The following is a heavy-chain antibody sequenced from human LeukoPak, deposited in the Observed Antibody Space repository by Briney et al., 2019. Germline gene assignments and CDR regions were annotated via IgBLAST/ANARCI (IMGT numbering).Heavy chain of an antibody. J-gene: IGHJ4*02. CDR3: ATDTSGSYLDY. D-gene: IGHD1-26*01. Sequence: GGSLRLSCAASGFTFGRYSMNWVRQAPGKGLEWVSSITSGSKYIFYADAVKGRITISRDNAKNSLYLQMDSLRAEDTAVYYCATDTSGSYLDYWGQGILVTVSS. CDR1: GFTFGRYS. CDR2: ITSGSKYI. V-gene: IGHV3-21*01.